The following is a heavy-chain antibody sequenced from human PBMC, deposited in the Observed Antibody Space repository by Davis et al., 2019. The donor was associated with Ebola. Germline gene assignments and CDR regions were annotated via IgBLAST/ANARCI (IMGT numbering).Heavy chain of an antibody. Sequence: AASVKVSCKASGYTFTSYGIIWVRQAPGQGLEWMGWISTYNGNTNYAQKLQGRVTKTTDTSTSTAYMELRSLRSDDTAVYYCARDGYFYAADYWGQGTLVTVSS. CDR1: GYTFTSYG. D-gene: IGHD5-18*01. CDR3: ARDGYFYAADY. CDR2: ISTYNGNT. J-gene: IGHJ4*02. V-gene: IGHV1-18*01.